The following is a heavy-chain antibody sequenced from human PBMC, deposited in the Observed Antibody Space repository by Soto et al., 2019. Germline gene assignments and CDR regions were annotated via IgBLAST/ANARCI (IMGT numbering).Heavy chain of an antibody. CDR1: GLSVSGDY. V-gene: IGHV3-53*01. CDR2: TYSGGPT. D-gene: IGHD4-17*01. J-gene: IGHJ3*01. Sequence: EVQLVQSGGDLVQPGGSLRLSCAASGLSVSGDYMTWVRQAPGKGLEWVSMTYSGGPTDYADSVKGRFTISVDKSKNTLYLQMHSLRVDDTAVYYCARDYGDYGLVFDFWGQGTMVTVSS. CDR3: ARDYGDYGLVFDF.